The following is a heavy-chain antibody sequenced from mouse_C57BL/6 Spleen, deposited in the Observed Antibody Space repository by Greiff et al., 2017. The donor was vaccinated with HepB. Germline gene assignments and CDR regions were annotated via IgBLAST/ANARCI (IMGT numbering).Heavy chain of an antibody. J-gene: IGHJ4*01. CDR3: ARGDYYGSSSYAMDY. V-gene: IGHV1-50*01. D-gene: IGHD1-1*01. CDR2: IDPSDSYT. Sequence: QVQLKEPGAELVKPGASVKLSCKASGYTFTSYWMQWVKQRPGQGLEWIGEIDPSDSYTNYNQKFKGKATLTVDTSSSTAYMQLSSLTSEDSAFYYCARGDYYGSSSYAMDYWGQGTSVTVSS. CDR1: GYTFTSYW.